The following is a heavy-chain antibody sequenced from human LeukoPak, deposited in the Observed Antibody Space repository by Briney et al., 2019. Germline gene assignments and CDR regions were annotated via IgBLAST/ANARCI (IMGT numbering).Heavy chain of an antibody. J-gene: IGHJ4*02. CDR2: IYPGDSDT. Sequence: GESLKISCKGSGYSFTSYWIGWVRQMPGKGLEWMGIIYPGDSDTRYSPSFQGQVTISADKSIRTAYLQWSSLKASDIGMYYCARRPPATVTTRYYFDSWGQGTLVTVSS. V-gene: IGHV5-51*01. CDR1: GYSFTSYW. D-gene: IGHD4-17*01. CDR3: ARRPPATVTTRYYFDS.